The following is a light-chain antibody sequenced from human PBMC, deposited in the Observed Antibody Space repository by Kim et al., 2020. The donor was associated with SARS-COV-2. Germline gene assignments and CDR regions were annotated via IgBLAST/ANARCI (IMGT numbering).Light chain of an antibody. CDR2: GKS. J-gene: IGLJ3*02. Sequence: ALGQTVRITCQGDSLRRYYASWYQQKPGQAPLLVIYGKSNRPSGIPDRFSGSSSGNTASLTITGAQAEVEADYYCNSRDSSGDHLVFGGGTQLTVL. CDR3: NSRDSSGDHLV. CDR1: SLRRYY. V-gene: IGLV3-19*01.